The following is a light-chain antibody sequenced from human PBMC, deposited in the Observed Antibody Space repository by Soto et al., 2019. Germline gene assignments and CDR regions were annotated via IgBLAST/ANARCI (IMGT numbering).Light chain of an antibody. Sequence: DIQMTQSPSTLSASVGDRVTITCRARQSISSWLAWFQQKPGKAPKLLIYKASSLESGVPSRFSGIGSGTEFTLTISSLQPDDFATYYCQQSNSYSYTFGQGTKLEIK. CDR2: KAS. V-gene: IGKV1-5*03. CDR1: QSISSW. CDR3: QQSNSYSYT. J-gene: IGKJ2*01.